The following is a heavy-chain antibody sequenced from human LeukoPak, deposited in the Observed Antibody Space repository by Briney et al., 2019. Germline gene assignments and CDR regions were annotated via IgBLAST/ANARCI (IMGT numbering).Heavy chain of an antibody. CDR1: GGTFSSYA. V-gene: IGHV1-69*13. CDR2: IIPTFGTA. J-gene: IGHJ3*02. Sequence: SVKVSCKASGGTFSSYAISWVRQAPGQGLEWMGGIIPTFGTANYAQKFQGRVTITADESTSTAYMELSSLRSEDTAVYYCARYVTTMKVYAFDIWGQGTMVTVSS. CDR3: ARYVTTMKVYAFDI. D-gene: IGHD4-17*01.